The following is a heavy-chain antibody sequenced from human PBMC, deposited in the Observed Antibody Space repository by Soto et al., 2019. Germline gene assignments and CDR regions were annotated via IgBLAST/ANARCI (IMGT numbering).Heavy chain of an antibody. Sequence: SETLSLTCVVSGGSITGSHWWSWARQSPGKGLEWIGEIYPSGSTHYSPSLKSRVTISVDKSKNQFSLQLSSVTAADTAVYFCAIRYLPWVGVAVPGTIFDFWGQGTLVTVSS. CDR2: IYPSGST. J-gene: IGHJ4*02. V-gene: IGHV4-4*02. CDR1: GGSITGSHW. D-gene: IGHD6-19*01. CDR3: AIRYLPWVGVAVPGTIFDF.